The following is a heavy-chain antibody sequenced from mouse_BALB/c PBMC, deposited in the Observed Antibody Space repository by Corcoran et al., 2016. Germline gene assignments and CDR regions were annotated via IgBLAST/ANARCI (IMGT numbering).Heavy chain of an antibody. CDR1: GYTFTNYG. CDR3: ARSYDSFAY. J-gene: IGHJ3*01. D-gene: IGHD2-4*01. Sequence: QIQLVQSGPELKKPGETVKISCKASGYTFTNYGMNWVKQAPGKGLKWMGWINTYTGEPTYADDFKGRFAFSLETSASTAYFQINNLKNEDMATYFCARSYDSFAYWGQGTLVTVSA. V-gene: IGHV9-1*02. CDR2: INTYTGEP.